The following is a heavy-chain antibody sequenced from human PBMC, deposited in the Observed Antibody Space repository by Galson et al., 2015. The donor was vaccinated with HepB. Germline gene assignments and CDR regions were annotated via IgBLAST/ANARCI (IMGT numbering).Heavy chain of an antibody. CDR3: AREAPLTGFLDYFDF. J-gene: IGHJ4*02. CDR2: ISGSGTYI. D-gene: IGHD7-27*01. V-gene: IGHV3-21*01. CDR1: GFTFSSYT. Sequence: SLRLSCAASGFTFSSYTMNWVRQAPGKGLEWVSSISGSGTYIHYAESVKGRFTISRDSAKNSLYLQMNSLRAEDTAVYYCAREAPLTGFLDYFDFWGRGPLVAVSP.